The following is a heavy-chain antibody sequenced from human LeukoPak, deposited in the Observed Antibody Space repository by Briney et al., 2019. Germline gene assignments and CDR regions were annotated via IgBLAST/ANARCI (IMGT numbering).Heavy chain of an antibody. J-gene: IGHJ5*02. CDR3: AREAGGDPGVWFDL. CDR1: GGSFSSYY. CDR2: IYYSGST. D-gene: IGHD2-21*02. V-gene: IGHV4-59*01. Sequence: SETLSLTCTVSGGSFSSYYWSWIRQPPGKGLEWIGDIYYSGSTNYNPSLTSRVTISVDTSKNQFSLKLSSVTAADTAVYYCAREAGGDPGVWFDLWGQGTLVPVSS.